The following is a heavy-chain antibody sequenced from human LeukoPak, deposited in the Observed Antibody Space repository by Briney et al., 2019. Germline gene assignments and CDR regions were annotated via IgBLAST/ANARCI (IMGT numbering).Heavy chain of an antibody. J-gene: IGHJ1*01. CDR2: ISYDGSNK. D-gene: IGHD3-10*01. CDR3: ASRTNSGPPF. V-gene: IGHV3-30-3*01. Sequence: PGGSLRLSCAASGFTFSDCAVHWVPQAPGKGLEWVALISYDGSNKYYADSVKGRFTISRDNSKNTMSLQMNSLRREDTAVYYCASRTNSGPPFWGQGTLVTVSS. CDR1: GFTFSDCA.